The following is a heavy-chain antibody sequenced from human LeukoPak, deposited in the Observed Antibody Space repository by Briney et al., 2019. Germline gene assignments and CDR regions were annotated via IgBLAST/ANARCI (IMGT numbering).Heavy chain of an antibody. J-gene: IGHJ5*02. V-gene: IGHV5-51*01. CDR3: ARHDLPVGCSSTSCPYGSWFDP. CDR2: IYPVNSDT. D-gene: IGHD2-2*01. Sequence: GESLKISCKGSGYIFTNYWIAWVRQMPGKGLEWMGIIYPVNSDTRYSPSFQGQVTMSVDKSISTAYLQWSSLEASETAIYYCARHDLPVGCSSTSCPYGSWFDPWGQGTLVTVSS. CDR1: GYIFTNYW.